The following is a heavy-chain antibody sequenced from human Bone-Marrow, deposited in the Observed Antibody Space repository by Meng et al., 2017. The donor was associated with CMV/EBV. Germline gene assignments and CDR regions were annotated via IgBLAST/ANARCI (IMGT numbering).Heavy chain of an antibody. CDR3: ARDVYGRGWFDP. V-gene: IGHV4-39*07. CDR1: GGSSSSSSYY. J-gene: IGHJ5*02. D-gene: IGHD3-16*01. CDR2: IYYSGST. Sequence: QLQLQESGPGLVKPSETLSLTCTVSGGSSSSSSYYWGWIRQPPGKGLEWIGSIYYSGSTYYNPSLKSRVTISVDTSKNQFSLKLSSVTAADTAVYYCARDVYGRGWFDPWGQGTLVTVSS.